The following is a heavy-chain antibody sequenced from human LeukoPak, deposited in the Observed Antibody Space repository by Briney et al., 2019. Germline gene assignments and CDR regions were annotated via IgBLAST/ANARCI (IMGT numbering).Heavy chain of an antibody. J-gene: IGHJ4*02. CDR1: GFTFSSYG. Sequence: GGSLRLSCAASGFTFSSYGMHWVRQAPGKGLERVAVISYDGSNKYYADSVKGRFTISRDNSKNTLYLQMNSLRAEDTAVYYCAKDGRKLLAAAGHFDYWGQGTLVTVSS. CDR2: ISYDGSNK. CDR3: AKDGRKLLAAAGHFDY. D-gene: IGHD6-13*01. V-gene: IGHV3-30*18.